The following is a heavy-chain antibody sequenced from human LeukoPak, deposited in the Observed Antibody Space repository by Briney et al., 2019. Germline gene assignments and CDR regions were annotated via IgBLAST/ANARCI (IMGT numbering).Heavy chain of an antibody. J-gene: IGHJ4*02. Sequence: ASVKVSCKPSGYIFTGYYMHWVRQAPGQGREWMGRINPNSGGTNYAQKFQGRVTMTRDTDISTASLEVRRLTSDDTAVYYCARDPPGRVDISGYPYYHFDYWGQGSLVTVSS. CDR1: GYIFTGYY. CDR3: ARDPPGRVDISGYPYYHFDY. CDR2: INPNSGGT. V-gene: IGHV1-2*06. D-gene: IGHD3-22*01.